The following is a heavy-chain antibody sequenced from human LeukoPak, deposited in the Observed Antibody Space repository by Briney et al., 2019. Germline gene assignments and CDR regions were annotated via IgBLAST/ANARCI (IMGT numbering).Heavy chain of an antibody. D-gene: IGHD2-15*01. CDR2: ITNDGSAT. V-gene: IGHV3-74*01. Sequence: GGSLRLSCAVSGFTFSNYWMHWVRQGPGEGLAWVSRITNDGSATGYADSVKGRFTISRDNAKNTLYLHMASLSPVDTAVYYCARDASPGYFDLWGRGTLVTVSS. J-gene: IGHJ2*01. CDR1: GFTFSNYW. CDR3: ARDASPGYFDL.